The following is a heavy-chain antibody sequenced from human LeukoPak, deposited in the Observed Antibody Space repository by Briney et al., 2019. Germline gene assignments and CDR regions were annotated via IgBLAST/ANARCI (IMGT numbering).Heavy chain of an antibody. V-gene: IGHV1-2*02. J-gene: IGHJ4*02. CDR3: TRVRGYVWGSYRYTSLFDY. D-gene: IGHD3-16*02. Sequence: ASVKVSCKASGYTFTSYGIRWVRQAPGQGLEWMGWINPNSGGTNYAQKFQGRVTMTRDTSISTGYMELSRLRSDDTAVYYCTRVRGYVWGSYRYTSLFDYWGQGTLVTVSS. CDR2: INPNSGGT. CDR1: GYTFTSYG.